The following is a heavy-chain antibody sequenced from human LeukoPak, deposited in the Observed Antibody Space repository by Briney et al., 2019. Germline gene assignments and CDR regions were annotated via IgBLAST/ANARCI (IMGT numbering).Heavy chain of an antibody. D-gene: IGHD4-11*01. CDR3: ARRVRSADYRLDY. V-gene: IGHV4-34*01. CDR1: GRSFTIYS. Sequence: SETLSLTCAVYGRSFTIYSWTWIRQPPGKSLEWVGEISPSGNTQYNPSLKSRVTISLDASKSQFYLKLNSVTAADTAVYYCARRVRSADYRLDYWGQGTLVTVSS. CDR2: ISPSGNT. J-gene: IGHJ4*02.